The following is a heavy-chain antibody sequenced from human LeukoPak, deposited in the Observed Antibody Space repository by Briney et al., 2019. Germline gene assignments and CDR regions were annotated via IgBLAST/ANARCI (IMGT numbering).Heavy chain of an antibody. Sequence: SETLSLTCTVSGGSISSGGYYWSWIRQHPGKGLEWIGYIYYSGSTYYNPSLKSRVTISVDTSKNQFSLKLSSVTAADTAVCYCASFNHIKCFDYWGQGTLVTVSS. V-gene: IGHV4-31*03. CDR2: IYYSGST. J-gene: IGHJ4*02. CDR3: ASFNHIKCFDY. CDR1: GGSISSGGYY. D-gene: IGHD2-21*01.